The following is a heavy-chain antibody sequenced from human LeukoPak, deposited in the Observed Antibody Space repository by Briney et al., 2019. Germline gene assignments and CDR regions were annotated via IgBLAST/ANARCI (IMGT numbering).Heavy chain of an antibody. V-gene: IGHV1-18*01. J-gene: IGHJ3*02. D-gene: IGHD2-8*02. CDR3: ARVRNRLNWWGALDI. Sequence: WASVNVSCKALGYSFETSSLTWVRQAPGQRPEWMGWISPTNGNTYYAQGLQGRLSMTTDTSTGTAYMELRSLRSDDTAVYYCARVRNRLNWWGALDIWGQGTMVAVS. CDR2: ISPTNGNT. CDR1: GYSFETSS.